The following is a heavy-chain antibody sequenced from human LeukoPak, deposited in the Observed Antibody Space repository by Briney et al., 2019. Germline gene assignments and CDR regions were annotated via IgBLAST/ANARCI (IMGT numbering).Heavy chain of an antibody. CDR3: ATSESGRSWDWFAP. Sequence: GASVKVSCKASGGSFRTYPICWVRQAPGQGLEWMGGLTQFFRRTNYTQKFQGRLTITTDESSSTAYMELSDLRSDDTAVYYCATSESGRSWDWFAPWGQGTLVTVSS. J-gene: IGHJ5*02. V-gene: IGHV1-69*05. CDR1: GGSFRTYP. D-gene: IGHD3-10*01. CDR2: LTQFFRRT.